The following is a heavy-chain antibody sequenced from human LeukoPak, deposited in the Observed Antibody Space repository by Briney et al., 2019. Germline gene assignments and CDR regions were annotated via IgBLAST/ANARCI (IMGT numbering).Heavy chain of an antibody. CDR2: ISSGISAI. J-gene: IGHJ4*02. D-gene: IGHD4-17*01. Sequence: GGSLRPSCVASGFTFTTDTISWVRHAPGEGLEWVSIISSGISAIFSADALKGRFTISTDEAKNFLYLCKNSVRARDTAMYECARGHTAVTRHFDLWGQGTLVTVSS. CDR3: ARGHTAVTRHFDL. CDR1: GFTFTTDT. V-gene: IGHV3-21*01.